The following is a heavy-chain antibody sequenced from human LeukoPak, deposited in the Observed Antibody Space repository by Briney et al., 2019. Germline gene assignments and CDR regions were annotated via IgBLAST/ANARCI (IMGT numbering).Heavy chain of an antibody. CDR2: ISSSSSYI. J-gene: IGHJ3*02. V-gene: IGHV3-21*01. CDR1: GFTFSSYS. D-gene: IGHD3-9*01. Sequence: GGSPRLSCAASGFTFSSYSMNWVRQAPGKGLEWVSSISSSSSYIYYADSVKGRFTISRDNAKNSLYLQMNSLRAEDTAVYYCARTYYDILTGSKDAFDIRGQGTMVTVSS. CDR3: ARTYYDILTGSKDAFDI.